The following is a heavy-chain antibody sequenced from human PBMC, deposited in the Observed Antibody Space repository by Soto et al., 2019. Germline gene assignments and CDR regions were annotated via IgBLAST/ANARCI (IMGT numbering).Heavy chain of an antibody. J-gene: IGHJ4*02. CDR2: ISGGGDTT. Sequence: EVQLLESGGGLVQPGGSLRLSCAASGFTFNNYAMTWVRQAPGKGLEWVSAISGGGDTTSYADSVKGRFTVSRDGSKNTLYLQMTSLRAEDTALYYCAKGRGASGRLTPRVDFWGQGTLVTVSS. CDR3: AKGRGASGRLTPRVDF. D-gene: IGHD3-10*01. V-gene: IGHV3-23*01. CDR1: GFTFNNYA.